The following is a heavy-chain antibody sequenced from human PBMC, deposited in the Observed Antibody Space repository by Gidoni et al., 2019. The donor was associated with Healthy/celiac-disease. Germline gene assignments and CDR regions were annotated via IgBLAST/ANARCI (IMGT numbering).Heavy chain of an antibody. D-gene: IGHD2-15*01. CDR2: INPNSGGT. V-gene: IGHV1-2*02. J-gene: IGHJ6*02. CDR3: ARDLGGRGYCSGGSCSYYYYGMDV. Sequence: QVQLVQSGAEVKKTGASVKVSCKDYGYTFTGYDMHWVRQAPGQGLEWMGWINPNSGGTNYAQKFQGRVTMTRDTSISTAYMELSRLRSDDTAVYYCARDLGGRGYCSGGSCSYYYYGMDVWGQVTTVTVSS. CDR1: GYTFTGYD.